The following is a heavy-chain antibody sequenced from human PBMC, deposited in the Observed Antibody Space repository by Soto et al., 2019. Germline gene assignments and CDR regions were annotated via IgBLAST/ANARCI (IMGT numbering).Heavy chain of an antibody. J-gene: IGHJ4*02. V-gene: IGHV1-18*01. CDR1: GYTFTSYG. D-gene: IGHD3-9*01. CDR2: ISAYNGNT. Sequence: ASVKVSCKASGYTFTSYGISWVRQAPGQGLEWMGWISAYNGNTNYAQKLQGRVTMTTDTSTSTAYMELRSLRSDDTAVYYCARLSVDLSYDILTGYYHGPFDYWGQGTLVTAPQ. CDR3: ARLSVDLSYDILTGYYHGPFDY.